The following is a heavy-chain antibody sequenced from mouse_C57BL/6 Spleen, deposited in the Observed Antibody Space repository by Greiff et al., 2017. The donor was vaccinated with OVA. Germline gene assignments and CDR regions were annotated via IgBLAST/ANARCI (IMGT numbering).Heavy chain of an antibody. Sequence: QVQLKQSGAELVRPGASVTLSCKASGYTFTDYEMHWVKQTPVHGLEWIGAIDPETGGTAYNQKFKGKAILTADKSSSADYMGLRNLTSEDSTVYYCTKGWGNSYYGNYGDYWGQGTTLTVSS. J-gene: IGHJ2*01. V-gene: IGHV1-15*01. CDR1: GYTFTDYE. D-gene: IGHD2-10*01. CDR3: TKGWGNSYYGNYGDY. CDR2: IDPETGGT.